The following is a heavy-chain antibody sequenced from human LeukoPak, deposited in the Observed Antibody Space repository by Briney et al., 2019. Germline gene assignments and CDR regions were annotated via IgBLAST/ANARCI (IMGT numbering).Heavy chain of an antibody. D-gene: IGHD1-26*01. CDR3: AKGLRGSYDY. Sequence: PGGSLRLSCAASGFTFNSYAMAWVRQAPEKGLEWVSSITDSGISTYYADSVKGRFTISRENSKNTLYLQMNSLRAEDTAVYYCAKGLRGSYDYWGQGTLVTVSS. J-gene: IGHJ4*02. V-gene: IGHV3-23*01. CDR1: GFTFNSYA. CDR2: ITDSGIST.